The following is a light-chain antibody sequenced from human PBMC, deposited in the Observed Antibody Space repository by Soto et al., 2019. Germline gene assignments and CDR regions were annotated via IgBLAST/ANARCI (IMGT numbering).Light chain of an antibody. Sequence: QSALTQPASVSGSPGQSITISCTVTSSDIGGYDYISWYQQHPGKVPKLIIYDVTDRPSGVSKRFSGSKSGNTASLTISGLEAEDEADYYFSSYTGSSSGVVFGGGTQLTVL. CDR3: SSYTGSSSGVV. V-gene: IGLV2-14*01. CDR2: DVT. CDR1: SSDIGGYDY. J-gene: IGLJ2*01.